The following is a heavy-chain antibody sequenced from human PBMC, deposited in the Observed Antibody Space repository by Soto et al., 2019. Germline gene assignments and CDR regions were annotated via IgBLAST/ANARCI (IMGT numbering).Heavy chain of an antibody. D-gene: IGHD3-22*01. CDR1: VGSISSGDYY. J-gene: IGHJ6*01. CDR3: ARAQRVIYYGMDV. V-gene: IGHV4-30-4*01. Sequence: SETLCIACTFSVGSISSGDYYWSWIRQPPGKGLEWIGYIYYSGSTYYNPSLKSRVTISVDTSKNQFSLKLSSVTAADTAVYYCARAQRVIYYGMDVWGQGTTVTVSS. CDR2: IYYSGST.